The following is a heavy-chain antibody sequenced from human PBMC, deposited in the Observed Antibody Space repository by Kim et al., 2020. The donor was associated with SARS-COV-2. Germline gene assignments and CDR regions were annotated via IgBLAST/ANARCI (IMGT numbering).Heavy chain of an antibody. CDR3: AGTFSSSWYYFDY. J-gene: IGHJ4*02. V-gene: IGHV5-51*01. D-gene: IGHD6-13*01. Sequence: YSPSFQGQVTTSADKSSRTAYLQWSSLKASDTAMYYCAGTFSSSWYYFDYWGQGTLVTVSS.